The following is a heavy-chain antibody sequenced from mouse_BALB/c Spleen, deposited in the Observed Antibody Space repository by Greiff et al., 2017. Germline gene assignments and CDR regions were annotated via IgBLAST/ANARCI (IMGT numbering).Heavy chain of an antibody. V-gene: IGHV5-15*02. CDR3: ARVTATVPLDY. Sequence: EVQGVESGGGLVQPGGSRKLSCAASGFTFSDYGMAWVRQAPGKGPEWVAFISNLAYSIYYADTVTGRFTISRENAKNTLYLEMSSLRSEDTAMYYCARVTATVPLDYWGQGTTLTVSS. CDR1: GFTFSDYG. CDR2: ISNLAYSI. D-gene: IGHD1-2*01. J-gene: IGHJ2*01.